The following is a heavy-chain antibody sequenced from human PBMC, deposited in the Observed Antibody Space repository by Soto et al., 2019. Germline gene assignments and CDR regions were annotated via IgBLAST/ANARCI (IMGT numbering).Heavy chain of an antibody. V-gene: IGHV4-30-4*01. CDR2: IYYSGST. CDR1: GGSISSGDDY. D-gene: IGHD2-15*01. J-gene: IGHJ6*02. Sequence: SETLSLTCTVSGGSISSGDDYWSWIRQPPGKGLEWIGYIYYSGSTYYNPSLKSRVTISVDTSKNQFSLKLSSVTAADTAVYYCARAWRYCSGGSCYSGYYGMDVWGQGTTVTVSS. CDR3: ARAWRYCSGGSCYSGYYGMDV.